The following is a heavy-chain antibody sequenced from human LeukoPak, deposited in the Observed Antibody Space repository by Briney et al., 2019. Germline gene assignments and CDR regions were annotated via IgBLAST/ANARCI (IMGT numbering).Heavy chain of an antibody. CDR3: AIGGTASFDI. V-gene: IGHV3-74*01. CDR2: INNGGSDT. J-gene: IGHJ3*02. CDR1: GFSFSAHW. Sequence: PGRSLTLSYAAPGFSFSAHWMHWVRQAPGKGLVWVSRINNGGSDTPYADSVEGRFTISRNNAMNTLYLQMSSLRAEDTAVYYCAIGGTASFDIWGQGTMVTVSS.